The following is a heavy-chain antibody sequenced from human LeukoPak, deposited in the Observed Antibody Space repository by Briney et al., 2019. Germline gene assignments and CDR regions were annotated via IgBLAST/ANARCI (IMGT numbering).Heavy chain of an antibody. CDR2: ISGDGGTT. V-gene: IGHV3-43*02. J-gene: IGHJ5*02. CDR3: AKDRAAGTPYSWFDP. CDR1: GLNFDDYA. Sequence: PGGSLRLSCAASGLNFDDYAMHWVRPAPGKGLEWVSFISGDGGTTYYADSVKGRFTISRDNSKNSLYLQMNSLRIEDTALYYCAKDRAAGTPYSWFDPWGQGTLVTVSS. D-gene: IGHD6-13*01.